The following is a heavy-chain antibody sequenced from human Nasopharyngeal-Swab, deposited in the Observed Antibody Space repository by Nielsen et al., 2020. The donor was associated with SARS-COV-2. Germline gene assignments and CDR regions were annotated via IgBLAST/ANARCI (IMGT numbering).Heavy chain of an antibody. D-gene: IGHD6-13*01. CDR2: IKQDGSEK. J-gene: IGHJ4*02. Sequence: GESLKISFAASGFTFSSYWMSWVRQAPGKGLEWVANIKQDGSEKYYVDSVKGRFTISRDNAKNSLYLQMNSLRAEDTAVYYCARLESSSWYWSYWGQGTLVTVSS. CDR1: GFTFSSYW. V-gene: IGHV3-7*01. CDR3: ARLESSSWYWSY.